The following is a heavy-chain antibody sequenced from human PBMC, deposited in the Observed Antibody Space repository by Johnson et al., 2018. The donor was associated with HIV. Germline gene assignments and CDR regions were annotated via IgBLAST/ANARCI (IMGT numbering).Heavy chain of an antibody. D-gene: IGHD6-6*01. V-gene: IGHV3-30*03. CDR1: GFTFSSFG. J-gene: IGHJ3*02. CDR3: ARSSSSGAFDI. CDR2: ISYDGSNK. Sequence: QVQLVESGGGVVQPGRSLRLSCAASGFTFSSFGMHWVRQAPGKGLEWVALISYDGSNKYYADSVKRRFTISRDNSKNTLYLQMNGLRAEDTAVYYCARSSSSGAFDIWGQGTMVTVSS.